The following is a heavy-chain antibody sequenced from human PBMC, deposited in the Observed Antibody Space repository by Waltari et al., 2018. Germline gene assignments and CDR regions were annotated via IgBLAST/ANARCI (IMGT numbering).Heavy chain of an antibody. CDR1: GFTFSNYD. V-gene: IGHV3-48*04. CDR3: ARDTRDAYFDF. J-gene: IGHJ4*02. Sequence: VQLVESGGGLVQPGGSLRVSCAASGFTFSNYDMNWVRQAPGKGLEWVSFVSTRSSIKYYADSVKGRFTISRDDAKNSLFLQMKGLRAEDTAIYYCARDTRDAYFDFWGQGVLVTVSS. D-gene: IGHD1-1*01. CDR2: VSTRSSIK.